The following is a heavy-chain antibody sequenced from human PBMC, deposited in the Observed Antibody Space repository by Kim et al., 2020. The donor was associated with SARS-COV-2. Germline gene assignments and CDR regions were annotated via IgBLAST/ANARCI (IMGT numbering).Heavy chain of an antibody. J-gene: IGHJ6*02. V-gene: IGHV3-30*18. CDR3: AKYSSGDGMDV. D-gene: IGHD6-19*01. CDR1: GFTFSGYG. Sequence: GGSLRLSCAASGFTFSGYGMHWVRQAPGKGLEWVAFISYDGSNKNYGDSVKGRFTISRDNSKNTLYLQMNSLRPEDTAVYYCAKYSSGDGMDVWGQGTTVTVSS. CDR2: ISYDGSNK.